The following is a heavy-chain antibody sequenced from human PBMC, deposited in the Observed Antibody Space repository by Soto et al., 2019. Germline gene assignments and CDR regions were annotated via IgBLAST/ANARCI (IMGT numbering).Heavy chain of an antibody. J-gene: IGHJ6*02. CDR2: ITPIFGTA. CDR3: AREYNWNSSYYGMVD. V-gene: IGHV1-69*13. D-gene: IGHD1-7*01. Sequence: SSVKVSCKASGRTSSIYAISCVRQAPGQGPEWMGGITPIFGTANYAQKFQGRVTITADESTNTAYMELSSLRSEDTAVYYCAREYNWNSSYYGMVDWGQGTTLTVCS. CDR1: GRTSSIYA.